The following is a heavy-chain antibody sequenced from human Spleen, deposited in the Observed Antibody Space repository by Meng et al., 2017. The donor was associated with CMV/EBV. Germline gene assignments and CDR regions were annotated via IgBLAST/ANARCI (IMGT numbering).Heavy chain of an antibody. V-gene: IGHV1-2*02. J-gene: IGHJ4*02. CDR3: ASSIIMIRGVMAY. D-gene: IGHD3-10*01. CDR2: INPDSGDT. CDR1: GYTFTAYY. Sequence: ASVKVSCKTSGYTFTAYYMHWVRQAPGQGLEWMGWINPDSGDTNFAQKFQGRVTMTSDTSISTAYMELSSLRSDDSAVYFCASSIIMIRGVMAYWGQGSLVTVSS.